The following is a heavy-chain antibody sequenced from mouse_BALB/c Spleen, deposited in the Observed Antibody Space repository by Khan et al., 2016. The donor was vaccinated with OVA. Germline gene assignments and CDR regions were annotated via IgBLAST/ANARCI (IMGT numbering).Heavy chain of an antibody. Sequence: EVELVESGGDLVKPGGSLKLSCAASGFTFSTYGMSWVRQTPDKRLEWVATVSTGGSYTYYPDSVKGRFTISRDNAKNPLSLQMGGLKSEDTAMFYCTRLAYYYDSEGFAYWGQGTLVTVSA. J-gene: IGHJ3*01. CDR1: GFTFSTYG. V-gene: IGHV5-6*01. CDR2: VSTGGSYT. CDR3: TRLAYYYDSEGFAY. D-gene: IGHD1-1*01.